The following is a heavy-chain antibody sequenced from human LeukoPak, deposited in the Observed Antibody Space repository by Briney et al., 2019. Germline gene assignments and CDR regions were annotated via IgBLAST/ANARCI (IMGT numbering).Heavy chain of an antibody. Sequence: WVRQPPGKGLEWIGSIYYSGGTYYNPSLKSRVTISVDTSKNQFSLKLSSVTAADTAVYYCARHLADCSSSSCYTRPDYWGQGTLVTVSS. D-gene: IGHD2-2*02. CDR3: ARHLADCSSSSCYTRPDY. J-gene: IGHJ4*02. V-gene: IGHV4-39*01. CDR2: IYYSGGT.